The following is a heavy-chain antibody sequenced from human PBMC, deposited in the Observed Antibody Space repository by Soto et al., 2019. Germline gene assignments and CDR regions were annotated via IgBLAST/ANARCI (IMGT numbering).Heavy chain of an antibody. V-gene: IGHV1-2*02. CDR3: ARRGERSIDASLED. CDR1: GYTFDDYY. Sequence: ASVKVSCKASGYTFDDYYLHWVRQAPGQGLEWMGWINPNSGGTNYAKKFQGRVTMTRDTSITTVYMEVSRLTSDDTALYYCARRGERSIDASLEDWGQGILVTVSS. D-gene: IGHD7-27*01. J-gene: IGHJ4*02. CDR2: INPNSGGT.